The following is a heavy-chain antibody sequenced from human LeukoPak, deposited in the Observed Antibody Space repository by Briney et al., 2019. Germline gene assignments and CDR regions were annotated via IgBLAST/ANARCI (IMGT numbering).Heavy chain of an antibody. J-gene: IGHJ4*02. Sequence: ASVKVSCKASGYTFTGYYMHWVRQATGQGLEWMGWMNPNSGNTGYAQKFQGRIIVSRNTSISTAYMELSSLTSEDTAIYYCARIAAAGNRRLNYWGQGTLVTVAS. V-gene: IGHV1-8*02. D-gene: IGHD6-13*01. CDR2: MNPNSGNT. CDR1: GYTFTGYY. CDR3: ARIAAAGNRRLNY.